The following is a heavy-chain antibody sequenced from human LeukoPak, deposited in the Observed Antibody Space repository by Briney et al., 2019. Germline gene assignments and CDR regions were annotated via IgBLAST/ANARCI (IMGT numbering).Heavy chain of an antibody. CDR3: ASWDYDAGAFDI. J-gene: IGHJ3*02. CDR1: GCTFSSYS. Sequence: GWSLRLSCPASGCTFSSYSMNWLRQAPGKGLEGASSISSSSGYIYYADSVKGRFTISRDNAKNSLYLQMNSLRAEDTAVYYCASWDYDAGAFDIWGQGTMVTVSS. D-gene: IGHD3-16*01. V-gene: IGHV3-21*01. CDR2: ISSSSGYI.